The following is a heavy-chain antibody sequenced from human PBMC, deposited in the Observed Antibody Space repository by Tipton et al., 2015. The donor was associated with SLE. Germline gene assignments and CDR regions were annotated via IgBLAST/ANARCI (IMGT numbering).Heavy chain of an antibody. CDR1: GGSFSGYY. CDR2: INHSGST. V-gene: IGHV4-34*01. D-gene: IGHD5-18*01. Sequence: LRLSCAVYGGSFSGYYWSWIRQPPGKGLEWIGEINHSGSTNYNPSLKSRVTISVDTSKNQFSLKLSSVTAADTAVYYCARAGGYSYGRGDYWGQGTLVTVSS. CDR3: ARAGGYSYGRGDY. J-gene: IGHJ4*02.